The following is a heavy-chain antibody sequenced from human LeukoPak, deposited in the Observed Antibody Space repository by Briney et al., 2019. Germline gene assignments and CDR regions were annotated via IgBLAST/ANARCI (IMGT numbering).Heavy chain of an antibody. CDR2: IYHSGST. CDR1: GGSISSGGYY. CDR3: ARDRGAAAGTLSLYYFDY. V-gene: IGHV4-30-2*01. J-gene: IGHJ4*02. Sequence: KTSQTLSLTCTVSGGSISSGGYYWSWIRQPPGKGLEWIGYIYHSGSTYYNPSLKSRVTISVDRSKNQFSLKLSSVTAADTAVYYCARDRGAAAGTLSLYYFDYWGQGTLVTVSS. D-gene: IGHD6-13*01.